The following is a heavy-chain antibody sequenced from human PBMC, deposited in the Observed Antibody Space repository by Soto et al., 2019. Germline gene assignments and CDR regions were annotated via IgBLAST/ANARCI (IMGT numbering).Heavy chain of an antibody. V-gene: IGHV3-23*01. Sequence: GGSLRLSCAASGFTFSSYALSRVRQSPGKGLQCVSTISGNGVSTYYADSVKGRFTISRDNSRNTLYLQMNSLRAEDTAVYYCAKVQGSGSGLYYFYYYGMDVWGQGTTVTVSS. D-gene: IGHD3-10*01. J-gene: IGHJ6*02. CDR3: AKVQGSGSGLYYFYYYGMDV. CDR2: ISGNGVST. CDR1: GFTFSSYA.